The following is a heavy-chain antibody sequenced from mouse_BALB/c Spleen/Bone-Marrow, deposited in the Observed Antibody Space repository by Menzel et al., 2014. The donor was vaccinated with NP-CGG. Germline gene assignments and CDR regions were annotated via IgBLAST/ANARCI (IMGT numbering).Heavy chain of an antibody. CDR2: ISNGGIYT. D-gene: IGHD2-4*01. Sequence: EVKLMESGGDLVKPGGSLKLSCAASGFTFSTYGMSWVRPTPDERLEWVAAISNGGIYTYYPDTVKGRFTISRDNAKNTLCLQMSSLKSEDTAMYYCVRPYDYGTWFAYWGQGTLVTVSA. J-gene: IGHJ3*01. V-gene: IGHV5-6*01. CDR1: GFTFSTYG. CDR3: VRPYDYGTWFAY.